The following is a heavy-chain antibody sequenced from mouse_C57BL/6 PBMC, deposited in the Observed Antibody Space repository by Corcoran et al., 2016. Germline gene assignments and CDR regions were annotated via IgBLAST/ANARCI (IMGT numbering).Heavy chain of an antibody. CDR2: IGYDGSN. Sequence: VHLQESGPGLVKPSPSLSLTCSVTGYSITSGYYWNWIRQFPGNKLEWMGYIGYDGSNNYNPSLKNRISITRDTSKNQLFLKLNSVTTEDTATDDCARERGTPFAYWGQGTLVTVSA. CDR3: ARERGTPFAY. V-gene: IGHV3-6*01. D-gene: IGHD3-3*01. CDR1: GYSITSGYY. J-gene: IGHJ3*01.